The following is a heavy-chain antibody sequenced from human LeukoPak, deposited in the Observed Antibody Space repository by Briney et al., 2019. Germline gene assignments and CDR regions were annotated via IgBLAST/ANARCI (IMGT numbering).Heavy chain of an antibody. V-gene: IGHV4-59*10. D-gene: IGHD6-13*01. J-gene: IGHJ4*02. CDR1: GGSFSSYY. Sequence: NPSETLSLTCAVYGGSFSSYYWSWIRQPAGKGLEWIGRIYTSGSTNYNPSLKSRVTMSVDTSKNQFSLKLSSVTAADTAVYYCARGRQQGGDFDYWGQGTLVTVSS. CDR2: IYTSGST. CDR3: ARGRQQGGDFDY.